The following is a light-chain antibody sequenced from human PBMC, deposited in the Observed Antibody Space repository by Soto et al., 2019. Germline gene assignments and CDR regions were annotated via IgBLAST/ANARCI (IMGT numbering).Light chain of an antibody. V-gene: IGLV2-14*01. CDR1: SSDVGRYNY. CDR3: SSFSSITREV. CDR2: EVS. J-gene: IGLJ2*01. Sequence: QSALTQPASVSGSPGQSITISCTGTSSDVGRYNYVSWYQQHSDKAPKLMIYEVSNRPSGVSHRFSGSKSGNTASLTISGLQTEDEADYYCSSFSSITREVFGGGTKVTVL.